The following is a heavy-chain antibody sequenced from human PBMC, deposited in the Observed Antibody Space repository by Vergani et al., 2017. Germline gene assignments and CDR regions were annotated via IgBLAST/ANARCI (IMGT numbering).Heavy chain of an antibody. CDR1: GFSLNTRGVS. CDR3: VYRKSECGTTGCFDPFYYFYYIDV. V-gene: IGHV2-5*04. J-gene: IGHJ6*03. Sequence: QITLKESGPTLVKPPQTLTLTCTFSGFSLNTRGVSVAWIRQPPGKALDWLALIYLNDDQHYSPSLNNRVTINKDTSKNQVVLTMTNIDDVETGTYYCVYRKSECGTTGCFDPFYYFYYIDVWGKGTTVTVSS. D-gene: IGHD1-7*01. CDR2: IYLNDDQ.